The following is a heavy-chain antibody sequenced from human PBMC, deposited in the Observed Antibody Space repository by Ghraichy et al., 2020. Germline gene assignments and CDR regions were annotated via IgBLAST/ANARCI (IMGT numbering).Heavy chain of an antibody. V-gene: IGHV3-33*01. D-gene: IGHD2-2*01. J-gene: IGHJ6*02. CDR3: ARRGYCSSSICSQTMDV. CDR2: IWADATNK. CDR1: GFTFSSYG. Sequence: LSLTCVASGFTFSSYGMHWVRQAPGKGLEWVAAIWADATNKYYADSVKGQFTISRDNSKNTLYLQMNSLRAEDTAVYYCARRGYCSSSICSQTMDVWCQGTTVTVSS.